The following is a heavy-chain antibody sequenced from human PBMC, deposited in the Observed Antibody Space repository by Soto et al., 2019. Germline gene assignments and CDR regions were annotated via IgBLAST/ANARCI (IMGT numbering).Heavy chain of an antibody. J-gene: IGHJ4*02. D-gene: IGHD3-22*01. Sequence: PGGSLRLSCAASGFTVSSNYMSWVRQAPGKGLEWVSIIYSGGSTYYADSVKGRFTISRDNCKNTLYLQMDSLRAEDTAVYYCASSSGYYSLDYWGQGTLVTVSS. CDR2: IYSGGST. V-gene: IGHV3-53*01. CDR1: GFTVSSNY. CDR3: ASSSGYYSLDY.